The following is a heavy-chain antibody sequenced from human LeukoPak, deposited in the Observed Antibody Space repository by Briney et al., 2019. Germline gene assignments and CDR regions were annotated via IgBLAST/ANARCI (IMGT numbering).Heavy chain of an antibody. CDR3: ARDKAGEQWLPNPTVWFDP. CDR1: GFTFSDYY. CDR2: ISNSGSTI. D-gene: IGHD6-19*01. J-gene: IGHJ5*02. V-gene: IGHV3-11*04. Sequence: GGSLRLSCAASGFTFSDYYMSWIRQAPGKGLEWVSYISNSGSTIYYAGSVKGRFTISRDNAKNSLYLQMNSLRAEDTAVYYCARDKAGEQWLPNPTVWFDPWGQGTLVTVSS.